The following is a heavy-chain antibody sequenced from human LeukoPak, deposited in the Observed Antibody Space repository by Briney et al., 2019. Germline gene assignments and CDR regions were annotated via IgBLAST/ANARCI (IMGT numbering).Heavy chain of an antibody. J-gene: IGHJ4*02. CDR3: ARAVAGTDEIDS. D-gene: IGHD6-19*01. Sequence: SETLSLTCAVYGGSFSGYYWSWIRQPPGKGLEWIGEINHSGSTNYNPSLKSRVTISVDTSKNQFSLKLSSVTAGDTAVYFCARAVAGTDEIDSWGQGTLVTVSS. CDR1: GGSFSGYY. V-gene: IGHV4-34*01. CDR2: INHSGST.